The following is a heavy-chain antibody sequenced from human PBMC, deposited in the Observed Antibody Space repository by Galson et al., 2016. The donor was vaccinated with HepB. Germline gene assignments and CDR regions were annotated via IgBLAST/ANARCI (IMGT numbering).Heavy chain of an antibody. CDR3: ARRVYYFDY. V-gene: IGHV4-39*01. Sequence: SETLSLTCTVSGGSISSGAFHWGWIRQPPGKGLEWIGTFSYGVSTHYNSSLNSRVTISVDTSKHQFSLKLSSVTAADTAVYYCARRVYYFDYWGQGTLVTVSS. D-gene: IGHD2-8*01. J-gene: IGHJ4*02. CDR2: FSYGVST. CDR1: GGSISSGAFH.